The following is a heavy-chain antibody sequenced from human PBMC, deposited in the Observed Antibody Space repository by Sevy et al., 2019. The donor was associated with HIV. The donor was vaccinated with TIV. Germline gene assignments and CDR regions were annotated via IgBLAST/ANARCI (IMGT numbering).Heavy chain of an antibody. Sequence: ASVKVFCKASGYTFTSYGISWVRQAPGQGLEWMGWISAYNGNTNYAQKLQGRVTMTTDTSTSTAYVELRSLRSDDTAIYYCARDLGGYGGNSIDYWGQGTLVTVSS. J-gene: IGHJ4*02. D-gene: IGHD2-21*02. CDR2: ISAYNGNT. CDR1: GYTFTSYG. CDR3: ARDLGGYGGNSIDY. V-gene: IGHV1-18*01.